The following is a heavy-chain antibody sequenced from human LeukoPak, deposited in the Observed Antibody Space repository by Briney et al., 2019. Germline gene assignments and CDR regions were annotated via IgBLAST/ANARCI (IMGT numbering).Heavy chain of an antibody. Sequence: GGSLRLSCAASGFTFSSYEMNWVRQAPGKGLEWVSYISSSGSTIYYADSVKGRFTISRDNAKNSLYLQMNSLRAEDTAVYYCARGSGGAQFFDYWGQGTLVTVSS. J-gene: IGHJ4*02. CDR2: ISSSGSTI. V-gene: IGHV3-48*03. D-gene: IGHD3-16*01. CDR1: GFTFSSYE. CDR3: ARGSGGAQFFDY.